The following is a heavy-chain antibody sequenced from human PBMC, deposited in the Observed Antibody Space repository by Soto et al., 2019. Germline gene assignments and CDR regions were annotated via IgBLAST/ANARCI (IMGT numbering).Heavy chain of an antibody. Sequence: QVQLVQSGAEVKKPGASVKVSCKASGYTFTSYGISWVRQAPGQGLEWMGWISAYNGNTNYAQKLQGRVTMTTDTSTSTAYMELRSLRSDDTAVYYCARRLAYCGGDCYEEVYYFDYWGQGTLVTVSS. J-gene: IGHJ4*02. CDR3: ARRLAYCGGDCYEEVYYFDY. CDR2: ISAYNGNT. V-gene: IGHV1-18*01. CDR1: GYTFTSYG. D-gene: IGHD2-21*02.